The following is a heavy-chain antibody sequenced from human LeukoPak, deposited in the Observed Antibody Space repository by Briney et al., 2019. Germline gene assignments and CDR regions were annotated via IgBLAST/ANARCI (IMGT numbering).Heavy chain of an antibody. CDR3: ARLKDDVTKFDS. J-gene: IGHJ4*02. V-gene: IGHV3-7*01. CDR2: IKQDGSQI. Sequence: GGSLRLSCEGSGFTFRSYWRSWVRQAPGKGLEWVANIKQDGSQIHYADSVKGRFTISRDNAKNSLFLQMNSLRVEDTAVYYCARLKDDVTKFDSWGQGTLVTVSS. CDR1: GFTFRSYW. D-gene: IGHD2-8*01.